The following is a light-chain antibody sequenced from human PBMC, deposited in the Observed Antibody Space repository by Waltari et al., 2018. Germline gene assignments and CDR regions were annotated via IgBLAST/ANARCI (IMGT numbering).Light chain of an antibody. CDR2: EVF. J-gene: IGLJ1*01. Sequence: QSALTQPASVSGTPGQPITISCSGTTSDVGSYYLVSWYQQHPAEAPKHPICEVFKRPPDTSSRFSGAKSGSTASLTISGLQPEDEADYYCCSYAGRGTYVFGSGTKVTVL. CDR3: CSYAGRGTYV. V-gene: IGLV2-23*02. CDR1: TSDVGSYYL.